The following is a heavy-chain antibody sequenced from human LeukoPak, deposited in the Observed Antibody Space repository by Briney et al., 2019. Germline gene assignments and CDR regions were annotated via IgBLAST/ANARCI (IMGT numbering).Heavy chain of an antibody. CDR3: ARDTLWSGDPKVVDY. V-gene: IGHV3-21*01. CDR1: GFTFSSYS. D-gene: IGHD3-10*01. Sequence: PGGSLRLSCAASGFTFSSYSMNWVRQAPGKGLEWVSSINSSSSYICYADSVKGRFTISRDNAKNSLYLQMNSLRAEDTAVYYCARDTLWSGDPKVVDYWGQGTLVTVSS. CDR2: INSSSSYI. J-gene: IGHJ4*02.